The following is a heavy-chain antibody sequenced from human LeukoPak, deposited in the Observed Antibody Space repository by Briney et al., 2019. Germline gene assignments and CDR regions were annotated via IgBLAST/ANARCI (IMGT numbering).Heavy chain of an antibody. D-gene: IGHD3-22*01. Sequence: GGPLRLSCVASGFTFSRYWMSWVRQAPGKGLEWVASIKHDGGVTHYADSVEGRFTISRDNAKNSLYLQLNSLSAEDTAVYYCAKDGQYYYDSSGYCLNWGQGTLVTVSS. CDR1: GFTFSRYW. CDR2: IKHDGGVT. CDR3: AKDGQYYYDSSGYCLN. J-gene: IGHJ4*02. V-gene: IGHV3-7*01.